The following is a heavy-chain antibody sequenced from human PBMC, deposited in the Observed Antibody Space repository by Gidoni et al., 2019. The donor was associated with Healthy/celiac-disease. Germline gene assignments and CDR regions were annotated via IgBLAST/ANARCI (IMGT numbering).Heavy chain of an antibody. J-gene: IGHJ6*02. CDR3: ARWSMSRRLGYCSSTSCYMDV. CDR2: LSYSGST. V-gene: IGHV4-61*01. Sequence: QVQLQESGPGLVRPSETLSRTCTVSGGSVSSGSYYWSWIRQPPGKGLEWIGYLSYSGSTNYNPSLKSRVTISVDTSKNQFSLKLSSVTAADTAVYYCARWSMSRRLGYCSSTSCYMDVWGQGTTVTVSS. CDR1: GGSVSSGSYY. D-gene: IGHD2-2*01.